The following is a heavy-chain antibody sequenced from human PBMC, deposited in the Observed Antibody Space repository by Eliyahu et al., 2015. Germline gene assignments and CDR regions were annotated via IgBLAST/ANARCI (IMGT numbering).Heavy chain of an antibody. D-gene: IGHD3-10*01. CDR1: GXXFXDYA. CDR2: INWNSXRI. CDR3: GKDWTTMIRGLDS. J-gene: IGHJ5*01. V-gene: IGHV3-9*01. Sequence: EVQLVESGGGLVQPGRSLRLSCAXSGXXFXDYAMXWVRQAPGKGLEWVSGINWNSXRIGYADSVKGRFTISRDNAKNSLFLQMNSLRAEDTALYFCGKDWTTMIRGLDSWGQGTLVTVSS.